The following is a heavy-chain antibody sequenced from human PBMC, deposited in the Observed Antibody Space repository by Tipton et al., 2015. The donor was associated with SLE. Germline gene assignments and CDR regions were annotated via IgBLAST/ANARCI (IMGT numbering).Heavy chain of an antibody. V-gene: IGHV3-23*01. Sequence: GSLRLSCTASGFTFSSYAMSWVRQAPGKGLEWVSAISGSGGSTYYADSVKGRFTISRDNSKNTLYLQMNSLRAEDTAVYYCARDLLSGYGRGYFDLWGRGTLVTVSS. CDR2: ISGSGGST. J-gene: IGHJ2*01. D-gene: IGHD5-12*01. CDR1: GFTFSSYA. CDR3: ARDLLSGYGRGYFDL.